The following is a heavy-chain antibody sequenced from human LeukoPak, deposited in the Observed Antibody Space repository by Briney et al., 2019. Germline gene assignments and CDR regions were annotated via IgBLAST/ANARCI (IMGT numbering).Heavy chain of an antibody. D-gene: IGHD3-22*01. J-gene: IGHJ4*02. CDR2: INPSGSP. CDR1: GWSFGGSY. CDR3: ARRTYYYDDNAQARDY. Sequence: SETLSLTCVVYGWSFGGSYWTWIRQPPGKGLQYIGEINPSGSPIYNPSLEGRVTISVDTSNNQFSLKLNSVTAADTAVCFCARRTYYYDDNAQARDYWGRGTLVTVSS. V-gene: IGHV4-34*01.